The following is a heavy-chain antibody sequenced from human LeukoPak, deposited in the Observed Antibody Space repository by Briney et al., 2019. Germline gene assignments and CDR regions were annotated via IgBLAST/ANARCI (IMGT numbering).Heavy chain of an antibody. CDR2: ISWNSGSI. CDR1: GFTFDDYA. D-gene: IGHD6-13*01. Sequence: SLRLSCAASGFTFDDYAMHWVRQAPGKGLEWVSGISWNSGSIGYADSVKGRFTISRDNAKNSLYLQMNSLRAEDTALYYCAKLIAAAGFYYFDYWGQGTLVTVSS. J-gene: IGHJ4*02. V-gene: IGHV3-9*01. CDR3: AKLIAAAGFYYFDY.